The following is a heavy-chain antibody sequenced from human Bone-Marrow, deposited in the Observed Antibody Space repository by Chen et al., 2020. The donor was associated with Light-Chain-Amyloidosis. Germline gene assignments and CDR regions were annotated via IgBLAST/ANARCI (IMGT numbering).Heavy chain of an antibody. CDR1: GGSFSGYY. V-gene: IGHV4-34*01. CDR2: INHSGST. J-gene: IGHJ6*02. CDR3: ARDRPILRFLEWLFPNGMDV. D-gene: IGHD3-3*01. Sequence: QVQLQQWGAGLLKPSETLSLTCAVYGGSFSGYYWSWIRQPPGKGLEWIGEINHSGSTNYNPSLKSRVTISVDTSKNQFSLKLSSVTAADTAVYYCARDRPILRFLEWLFPNGMDVWGQGTTVTVSS.